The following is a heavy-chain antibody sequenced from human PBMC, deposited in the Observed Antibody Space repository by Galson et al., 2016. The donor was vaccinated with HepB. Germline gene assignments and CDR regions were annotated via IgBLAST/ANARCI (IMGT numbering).Heavy chain of an antibody. CDR3: AGAVNGDFRWGV. CDR1: GYNFATYW. J-gene: IGHJ6*02. V-gene: IGHV5-51*01. CDR2: MHVADSHT. D-gene: IGHD4-17*01. Sequence: QSGAEVKKPGESLKISCKGSGYNFATYWIGWVRQMPGKGLEWVAIMHVADSHTKYSPSFQGQVSISADKSISTAYMRWSSLQASDTAIYYCAGAVNGDFRWGVWGQGTTVTVSS.